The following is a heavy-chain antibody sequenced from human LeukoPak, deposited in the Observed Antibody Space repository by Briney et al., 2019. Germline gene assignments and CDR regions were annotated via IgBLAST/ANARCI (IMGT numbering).Heavy chain of an antibody. CDR1: GGSISSSSYY. Sequence: SETLSLTCTVSGGSISSSSYYWGWIRQPPRKGLEWIGSIYYSGSTYYNPSLKSRVTISLDTSKNQFSLKLSSVTAADTGVFYCARGSYDILTGYSSFREYWGQGTLVTVSS. CDR2: IYYSGST. V-gene: IGHV4-39*01. CDR3: ARGSYDILTGYSSFREY. J-gene: IGHJ4*02. D-gene: IGHD3-9*01.